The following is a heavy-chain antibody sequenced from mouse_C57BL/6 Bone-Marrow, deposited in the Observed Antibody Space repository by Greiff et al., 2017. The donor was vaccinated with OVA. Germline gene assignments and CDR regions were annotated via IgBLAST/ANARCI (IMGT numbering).Heavy chain of an antibody. D-gene: IGHD2-1*01. CDR3: ARRYGNYEAWFAY. V-gene: IGHV14-3*01. CDR1: GFNIKNTY. J-gene: IGHJ3*01. Sequence: VHVKQSVAELVRPGASVKLSCTASGFNIKNTYMHWVKQRPEQGLEWIGRIDPANGNTKYAPKFPGKATITADPSSNTAYLQLSSLTSEDTAIYYCARRYGNYEAWFAYWGQGTLVTVSA. CDR2: IDPANGNT.